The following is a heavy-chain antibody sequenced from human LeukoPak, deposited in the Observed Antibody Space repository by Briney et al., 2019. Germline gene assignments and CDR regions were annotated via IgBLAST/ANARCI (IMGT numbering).Heavy chain of an antibody. CDR3: AKDSGPYGFWGCYYQTPNDY. CDR1: GFTFSSYG. Sequence: PGGSLRLSCAASGFTFSSYGMHWVRQAPGKGLEGVAFIRYDGGNKYYADSVKGRFTISRDNSKNTLYLQMNSLRAEDKAVYYCAKDSGPYGFWGCYYQTPNDYWGQGTLVTVSS. CDR2: IRYDGGNK. V-gene: IGHV3-30*02. D-gene: IGHD3-3*01. J-gene: IGHJ4*02.